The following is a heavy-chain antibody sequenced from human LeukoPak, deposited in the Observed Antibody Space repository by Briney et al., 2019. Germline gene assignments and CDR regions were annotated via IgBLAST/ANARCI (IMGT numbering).Heavy chain of an antibody. Sequence: ASVKVSCKTSGFTFTGYYFHWVRQAPGQGLQWMGWIIPNSGGTNYAQKFQGRVSMTRDTSISTAYMELSRLTSDDTAVYYCARGHYDDPHLYYMDVWGEGTTVTVSS. J-gene: IGHJ6*03. D-gene: IGHD4-17*01. V-gene: IGHV1-2*02. CDR3: ARGHYDDPHLYYMDV. CDR1: GFTFTGYY. CDR2: IIPNSGGT.